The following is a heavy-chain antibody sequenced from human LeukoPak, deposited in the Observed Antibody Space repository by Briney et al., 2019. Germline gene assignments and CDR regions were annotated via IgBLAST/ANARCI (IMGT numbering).Heavy chain of an antibody. V-gene: IGHV3-9*01. CDR1: GFTFDDYA. Sequence: PGGSLRLSCAASGFTFDDYAMHWVRQAPGKGLEWVSGISWNSGSIGYADSVKGRFTISRDNAKNSLYLQMNSLRAEDTALYYCAKDKEHHPRGAFDIWGQGTMVTVSS. CDR2: ISWNSGSI. J-gene: IGHJ3*02. CDR3: AKDKEHHPRGAFDI. D-gene: IGHD1-26*01.